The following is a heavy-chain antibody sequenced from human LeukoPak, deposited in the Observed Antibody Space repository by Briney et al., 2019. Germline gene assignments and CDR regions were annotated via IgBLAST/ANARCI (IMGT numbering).Heavy chain of an antibody. CDR1: GFTFSSYW. CDR3: ARRAGYDFWSGYYGHDAFDI. Sequence: GGSLRLSCAASGFTFSSYWMSWVRQAPGKGLEWVAHIKQDGSEKYYVDSVKGRFTISRDNAKNSLYLQMNSLRAEDTAVYYCARRAGYDFWSGYYGHDAFDIWDQGTMVTVSS. V-gene: IGHV3-7*01. D-gene: IGHD3-3*01. CDR2: IKQDGSEK. J-gene: IGHJ3*02.